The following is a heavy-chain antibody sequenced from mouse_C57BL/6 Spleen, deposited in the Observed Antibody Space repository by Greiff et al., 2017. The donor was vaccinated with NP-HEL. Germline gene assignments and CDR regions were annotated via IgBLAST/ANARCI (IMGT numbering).Heavy chain of an antibody. V-gene: IGHV1-82*01. CDR1: GYAFSSSW. D-gene: IGHD1-1*01. Sequence: VHLVESGPELVKPGASVKISCKASGYAFSSSWMNWVKQRPGKGLEWIGRIYPGDGDTNYNGKFKGKATLTADKSSSTAYMQLSSLTSEDSAVYFCARDYYYGSSPYAMDYWGQGTSVTVSS. J-gene: IGHJ4*01. CDR2: IYPGDGDT. CDR3: ARDYYYGSSPYAMDY.